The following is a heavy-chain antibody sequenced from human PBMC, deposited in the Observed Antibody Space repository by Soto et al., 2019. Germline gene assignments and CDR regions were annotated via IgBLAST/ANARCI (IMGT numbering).Heavy chain of an antibody. V-gene: IGHV3-30*14. CDR1: GFTFSSYA. CDR3: ARGRDYYDSSGYYSPYYFDY. J-gene: IGHJ4*02. Sequence: PGGSLRLSCAASGFTFSSYAMHWVRQAPGKGLEWVAVISYDGSNKYYADSVKGRFTISRDNSKNTLYLQMNSLRAEDTAVYYCARGRDYYDSSGYYSPYYFDYWGQGTLVTVSS. CDR2: ISYDGSNK. D-gene: IGHD3-22*01.